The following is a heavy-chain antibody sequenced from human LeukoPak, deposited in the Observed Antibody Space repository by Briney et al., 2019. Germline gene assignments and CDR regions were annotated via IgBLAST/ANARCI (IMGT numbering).Heavy chain of an antibody. CDR3: AKDRPYYYDSSGPSTYFDY. D-gene: IGHD3-22*01. CDR1: GFTFSSYA. CDR2: ISGSGGST. V-gene: IGHV3-23*01. Sequence: GGSLRLSCAASGFTFSSYAMSWVRQAPGKGLEWVSAISGSGGSTYYADSVKGRFTISRDNSKNTLYLQMNSLRAEDTAVYYCAKDRPYYYDSSGPSTYFDYWGQGTLVTVSS. J-gene: IGHJ4*02.